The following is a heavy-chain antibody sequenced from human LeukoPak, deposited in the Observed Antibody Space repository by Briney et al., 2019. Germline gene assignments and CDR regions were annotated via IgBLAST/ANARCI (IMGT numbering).Heavy chain of an antibody. CDR3: ARETADYSSSWYPLGY. CDR2: INPSGGST. J-gene: IGHJ4*02. V-gene: IGHV1-46*01. D-gene: IGHD6-13*01. Sequence: EAPVKVSCKASGYTFTSYYMHWVRQAPGQGLEWMGIINPSGGSTSYAQKFQGRATMTRDMSTSTVYMELSSLRSEDTAVYYCARETADYSSSWYPLGYWGQGTLVTVSS. CDR1: GYTFTSYY.